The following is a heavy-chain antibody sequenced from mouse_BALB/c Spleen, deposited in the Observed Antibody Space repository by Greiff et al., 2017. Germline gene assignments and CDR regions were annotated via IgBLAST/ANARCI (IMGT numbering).Heavy chain of an antibody. J-gene: IGHJ4*01. D-gene: IGHD2-3*01. CDR1: GFSLTGYG. CDR3: ARGPLYYYYAMDY. CDR2: IWGDGST. V-gene: IGHV2-6-7*01. Sequence: QVQLKESGPGLVAPSQSLSITCTVSGFSLTGYGVNWVRQPPGKGLEWLGMIWGDGSTDYNSALKSRLSISKDNSKSQVFLKMNSLQTDDTARYYCARGPLYYYYAMDYWGQGTSVTVSS.